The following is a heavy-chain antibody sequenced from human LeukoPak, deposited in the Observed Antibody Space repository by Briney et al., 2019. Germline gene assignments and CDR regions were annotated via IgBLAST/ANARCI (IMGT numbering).Heavy chain of an antibody. CDR2: IKQDGSEK. Sequence: PGGSLRLSCAASGFTFSSYWMSWVRQAPGKGLKWVANIKQDGSEKYYVDSVKGRFTISRDNAKNSLYLQMNSLRAEDTAVYYCARGHEGYCSSTSCSRNAFDIWGQGTMVTVSS. J-gene: IGHJ3*02. CDR3: ARGHEGYCSSTSCSRNAFDI. D-gene: IGHD2-2*01. CDR1: GFTFSSYW. V-gene: IGHV3-7*04.